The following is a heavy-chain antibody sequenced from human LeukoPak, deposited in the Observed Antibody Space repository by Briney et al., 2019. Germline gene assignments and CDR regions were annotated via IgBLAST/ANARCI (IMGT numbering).Heavy chain of an antibody. V-gene: IGHV3-23*01. D-gene: IGHD3-10*01. CDR3: AKGTERYREVSSFDY. J-gene: IGHJ4*02. CDR1: GFIFSTYT. CDR2: ISGGGGGT. Sequence: GGSLRLSCAASGFIFSTYTMNWVRQAPGKGLGWVSAISGGGGGTYYADFVKGRFTISRDNSKNTLYLQMNSLRAEDTAAYYCAKGTERYREVSSFDYWGQGTLVAVSS.